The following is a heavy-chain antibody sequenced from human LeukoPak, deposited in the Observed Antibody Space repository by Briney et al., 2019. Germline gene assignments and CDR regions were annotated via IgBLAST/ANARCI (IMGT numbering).Heavy chain of an antibody. CDR1: GFTFGDYA. Sequence: GGSLRLSCTASGFTFGDYAMSWVRQAPGKGLEWVGFIRSKAYGGTAEYAASVKGRFTISRDDSKSIAYLQMNSLKTEDTAVYYCTRGLLWFGERYFDYWGQGTLVTVSS. V-gene: IGHV3-49*04. CDR3: TRGLLWFGERYFDY. CDR2: IRSKAYGGTA. J-gene: IGHJ4*02. D-gene: IGHD3-10*01.